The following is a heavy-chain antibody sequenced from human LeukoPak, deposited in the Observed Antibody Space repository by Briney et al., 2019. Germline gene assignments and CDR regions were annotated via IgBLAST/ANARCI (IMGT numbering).Heavy chain of an antibody. CDR3: ARDRGYSTFDM. J-gene: IGHJ3*02. CDR1: GFSFSSHW. V-gene: IGHV3-74*01. CDR2: IKSDGTTT. Sequence: GGSLRLSCAASGFSFSSHWMHWVRQVPGKGLVWVSHIKSDGTTTSYADSVKGRFTISRDNAKSTLYLQMNSLRAEDMAVYYCARDRGYSTFDMWGQGTMVTVSS. D-gene: IGHD5-18*01.